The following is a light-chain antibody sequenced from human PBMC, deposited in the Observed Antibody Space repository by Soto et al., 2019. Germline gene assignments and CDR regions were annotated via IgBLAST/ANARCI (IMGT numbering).Light chain of an antibody. V-gene: IGKV3-11*01. CDR1: QSVGNY. CDR2: DVS. J-gene: IGKJ1*01. Sequence: EIVLTQSPATLSLSPGERATLSFRASQSVGNYLIWYQQKPGQAPRLLIYDVSNRATGIPARFSGSGSGTDFTLTISSLEPEDFAVYYCQQRSNWPRTFGQGTKVDIK. CDR3: QQRSNWPRT.